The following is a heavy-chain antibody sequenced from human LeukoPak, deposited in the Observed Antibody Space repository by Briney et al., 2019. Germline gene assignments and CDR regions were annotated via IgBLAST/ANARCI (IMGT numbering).Heavy chain of an antibody. CDR2: FDPEDGET. V-gene: IGHV1-24*01. CDR1: GYTLTELS. J-gene: IGHJ4*02. Sequence: ASVKVSCKVSGYTLTELSMHWVRQAPGKGLEGMGGFDPEDGETIYAQKFQCRVTMTEDTSTDTAYMELSSLRSEDTAVYYCATAGGGLRYSSGWYRYFDYWGQGTLVTVSS. CDR3: ATAGGGLRYSSGWYRYFDY. D-gene: IGHD6-19*01.